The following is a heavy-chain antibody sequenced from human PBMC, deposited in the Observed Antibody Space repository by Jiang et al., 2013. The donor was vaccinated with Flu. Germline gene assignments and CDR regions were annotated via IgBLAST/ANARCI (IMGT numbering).Heavy chain of an antibody. V-gene: IGHV4-39*01. J-gene: IGHJ6*02. CDR3: AGSSSGIAARQLDYYYGMDV. CDR1: GGSISSSSYY. Sequence: LLKPSETLSLTCTVSGGSISSSSYYWGWVRQPPGKGLEWIGSIYYSGSTYYNPSLKSRVTISVDTSKNQFSLKLSSVTAADTAVYYCAGSSSGIAARQLDYYYGMDVWGQGTTVTVSS. D-gene: IGHD6-6*01. CDR2: IYYSGST.